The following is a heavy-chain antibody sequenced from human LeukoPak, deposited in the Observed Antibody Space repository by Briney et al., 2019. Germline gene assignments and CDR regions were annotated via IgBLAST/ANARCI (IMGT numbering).Heavy chain of an antibody. Sequence: SVKVSCKASGGTFSSYAISWVRQAPGQGLEWMGGIISIFGTANYAQKFQGRVTITTDESTSTAYMELSSLRSEDTAVYYCATSTTTGIYWYFDLWGRGTLVTVSS. D-gene: IGHD1-1*01. CDR1: GGTFSSYA. J-gene: IGHJ2*01. CDR2: IISIFGTA. V-gene: IGHV1-69*05. CDR3: ATSTTTGIYWYFDL.